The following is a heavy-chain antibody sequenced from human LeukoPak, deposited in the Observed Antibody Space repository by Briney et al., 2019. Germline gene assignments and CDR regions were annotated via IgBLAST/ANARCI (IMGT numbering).Heavy chain of an antibody. CDR1: GGSIGNNY. CDR2: IYYTGAT. D-gene: IGHD6-19*01. Sequence: SETLSLTCTVSGGSIGNNYWTWIRQPPGKGLEYIGYIYYTGATNYNPSLKSRVTISVDTSKSQFSLKLSSVTAADTAVYFCAKYGNSGWVINNWGQGALVTVSS. J-gene: IGHJ4*02. V-gene: IGHV4-59*08. CDR3: AKYGNSGWVINN.